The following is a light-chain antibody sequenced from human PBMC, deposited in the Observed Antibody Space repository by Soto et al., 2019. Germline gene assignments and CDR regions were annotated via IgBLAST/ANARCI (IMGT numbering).Light chain of an antibody. J-gene: IGLJ1*01. CDR3: QSYDASPRGYV. CDR2: ANK. CDR1: SSNIGPDYD. V-gene: IGLV1-40*01. Sequence: QSVLTQPPSLSGAPGQRVTISCTGSSSNIGPDYDVHWYQQLPGTAPKLLIYANKNRPAGVPDRFSASKSGTSASLAINGLQAEDEADYYCQSYDASPRGYVFRGGTKVTVL.